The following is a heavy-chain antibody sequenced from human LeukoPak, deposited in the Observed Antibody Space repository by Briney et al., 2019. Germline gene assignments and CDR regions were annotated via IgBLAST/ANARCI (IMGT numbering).Heavy chain of an antibody. CDR3: AKPISGGLAVTADWFHP. D-gene: IGHD6-19*01. Sequence: PGGSLRLPCAASGFAFSFYAVSWLRQPPGKGLEWVSTINANSGTTSYAASVRGRFTISRDNSKNTLYLQVNTLRADDTATYYCAKPISGGLAVTADWFHPWGQGTLVVVSS. V-gene: IGHV3-23*01. J-gene: IGHJ5*01. CDR2: INANSGTT. CDR1: GFAFSFYA.